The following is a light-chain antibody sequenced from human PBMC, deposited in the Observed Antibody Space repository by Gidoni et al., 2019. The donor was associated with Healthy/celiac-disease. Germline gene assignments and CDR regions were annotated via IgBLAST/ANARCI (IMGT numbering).Light chain of an antibody. CDR2: AAS. V-gene: IGKV1-9*01. CDR1: QGISSY. J-gene: IGKJ2*01. Sequence: DIKLSQSPSSLSASVRDRVAITCRASQGISSYLAWDQHKPGKAPKLLIYAASTLQSGVSCRFSGSGTGTEFTLTIDSLQPEDFATYYYQQLGTFGQGTKLEIK. CDR3: QQLGT.